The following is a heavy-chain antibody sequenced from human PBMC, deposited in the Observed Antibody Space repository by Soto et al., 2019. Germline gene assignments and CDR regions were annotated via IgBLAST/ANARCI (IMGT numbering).Heavy chain of an antibody. CDR2: ISYDGSNK. CDR1: GFIFSSYC. Sequence: SMTLACAASGFIFSSYCTDWVRPAQGKGLEWVAVISYDGSNKYYADSVKGRFTISRDNAKNTLYLQMNSLRAEDTAVYYCAKEVYCSGGSCYSGRGMDVWGQGTTVTVSS. J-gene: IGHJ6*02. V-gene: IGHV3-30*18. CDR3: AKEVYCSGGSCYSGRGMDV. D-gene: IGHD2-15*01.